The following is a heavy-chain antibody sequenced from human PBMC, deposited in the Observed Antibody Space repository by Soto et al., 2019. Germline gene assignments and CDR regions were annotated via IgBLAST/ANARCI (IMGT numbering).Heavy chain of an antibody. Sequence: SETLSLTCNVSGGSISDFYWSWIRQSPGKRLEWIGYLYYTGSTNYNPALKSRVTISLDTSKNQFSPKVRSVTAADTAVHYCARGGGYDFRSSQAPPIDVWGQGTTVTVSS. CDR2: LYYTGST. V-gene: IGHV4-59*01. D-gene: IGHD3-3*01. CDR1: GGSISDFY. J-gene: IGHJ6*02. CDR3: ARGGGYDFRSSQAPPIDV.